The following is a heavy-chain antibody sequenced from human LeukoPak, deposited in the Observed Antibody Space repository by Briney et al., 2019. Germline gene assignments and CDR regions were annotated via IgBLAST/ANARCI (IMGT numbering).Heavy chain of an antibody. Sequence: ASVKVSCKASGYTFTDYYMHWVRQAPGQGLEWMGWINPYSGGTNYAQKFQGRVTMTRDTSISTAYMELRRLRSDDTAVYYCARGYLYYYDVSGYPFDYWGQGTLVTVSS. CDR1: GYTFTDYY. D-gene: IGHD3-22*01. CDR2: INPYSGGT. J-gene: IGHJ4*02. V-gene: IGHV1-2*02. CDR3: ARGYLYYYDVSGYPFDY.